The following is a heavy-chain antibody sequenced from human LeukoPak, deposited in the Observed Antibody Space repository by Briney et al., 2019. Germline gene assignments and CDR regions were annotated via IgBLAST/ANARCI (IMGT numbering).Heavy chain of an antibody. D-gene: IGHD6-6*01. Sequence: GGSLRLSCAASGFTFSSYAMSWVRQAPGKGLEWVSAISGSGGSTYYADSVKGRFTISRDNSKNTLYLQMNSLRAEDTAVYYCARPIAARPIYYNYYGMDVWGQGTTVTVSS. CDR3: ARPIAARPIYYNYYGMDV. CDR1: GFTFSSYA. V-gene: IGHV3-23*01. J-gene: IGHJ6*02. CDR2: ISGSGGST.